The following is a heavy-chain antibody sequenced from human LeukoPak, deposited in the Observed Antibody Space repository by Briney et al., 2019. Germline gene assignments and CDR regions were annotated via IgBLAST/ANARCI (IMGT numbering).Heavy chain of an antibody. CDR2: INGDGSTT. Sequence: GGSLRVSCAASGFTFSTYWMHWVRQAPGEGLVWVSRINGDGSTTNYADFVKSRFTISRDNAKNTLFLQMNSLRAEDTAVYYCARRVDATRWYDPWGQGTLVTVSS. CDR3: ARRVDATRWYDP. D-gene: IGHD2-15*01. V-gene: IGHV3-74*01. CDR1: GFTFSTYW. J-gene: IGHJ5*02.